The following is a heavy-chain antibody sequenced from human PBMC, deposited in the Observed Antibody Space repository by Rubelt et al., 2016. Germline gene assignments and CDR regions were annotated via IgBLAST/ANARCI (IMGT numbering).Heavy chain of an antibody. CDR3: ARRIVVVPAARTYYFDY. CDR2: IYYSGST. Sequence: QVQLQESGPGLVKPSETLSLTCTVSGGSISSYYWSWIRQPPGKGLEWMGSIYYSGSTYYNPVLKSRVTISVGTSKNQCSLKLSSVTAADTAVYYCARRIVVVPAARTYYFDYWGQGTLVTVSS. D-gene: IGHD2-2*01. V-gene: IGHV4-59*05. CDR1: GGSISSYY. J-gene: IGHJ4*02.